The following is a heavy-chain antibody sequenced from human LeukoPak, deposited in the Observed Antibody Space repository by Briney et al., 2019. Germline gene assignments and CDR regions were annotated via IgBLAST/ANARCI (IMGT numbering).Heavy chain of an antibody. CDR3: ARDRGEGIVGTFDY. V-gene: IGHV4-59*01. CDR2: IFYSGNT. CDR1: GGSISSYY. Sequence: PSETLSLTCTVSGGSISSYYWSWIRQPPGKGLVWIGYIFYSGNTHYNPSLKSRVTMSVDTSKNQFSLRLSPVTPADTAVYYCARDRGEGIVGTFDYWGQGTLVNVSS. D-gene: IGHD1-26*01. J-gene: IGHJ4*02.